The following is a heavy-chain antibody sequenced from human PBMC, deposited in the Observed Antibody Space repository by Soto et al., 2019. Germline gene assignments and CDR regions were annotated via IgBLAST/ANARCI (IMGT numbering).Heavy chain of an antibody. J-gene: IGHJ3*02. D-gene: IGHD6-19*01. CDR1: GFTFSSYS. CDR2: ISSSSSTI. CDR3: ARALRKWLVDAFDI. Sequence: EVQLVESGGGLVQPGGSLRLSCAASGFTFSSYSMNWVRQAPGKGLEWVSYISSSSSTIYYADSVKGRFTISRDNAKNPLNLQMTSRRDEDTAVYYGARALRKWLVDAFDIWGQGTMVTVSS. V-gene: IGHV3-48*02.